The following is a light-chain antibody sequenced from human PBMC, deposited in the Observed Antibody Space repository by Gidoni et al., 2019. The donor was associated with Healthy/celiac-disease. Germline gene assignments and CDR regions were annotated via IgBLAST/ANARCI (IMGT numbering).Light chain of an antibody. Sequence: DIQMTQSPSSLSASVGERVTITCRASQSISSYLNWYQQKPGKAPKLLIYAASSLQSGVPSRFSGSGSGTDFTLTISSLQPEDFATYYCQQSYSTPYSFXQXTKLEIK. J-gene: IGKJ2*03. CDR3: QQSYSTPYS. CDR1: QSISSY. V-gene: IGKV1-39*01. CDR2: AAS.